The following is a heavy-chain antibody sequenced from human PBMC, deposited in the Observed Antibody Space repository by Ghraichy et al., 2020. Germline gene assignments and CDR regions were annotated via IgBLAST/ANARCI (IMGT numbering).Heavy chain of an antibody. V-gene: IGHV1-18*01. CDR2: ISVYNGNT. D-gene: IGHD4-23*01. CDR1: GYTFTSYG. CDR3: ARDKGNDLTVVTGTLEY. J-gene: IGHJ4*02. Sequence: ASVKVSCKASGYTFTSYGINWVRQAPGQGLEWMGWISVYNGNTNYAEKLQGRVTMTTDTSTSTAYMDLRSLRSDDTAVYYCARDKGNDLTVVTGTLEYWGQGTLVTVSS.